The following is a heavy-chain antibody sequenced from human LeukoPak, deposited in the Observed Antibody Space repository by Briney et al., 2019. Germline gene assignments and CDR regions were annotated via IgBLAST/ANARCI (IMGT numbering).Heavy chain of an antibody. CDR1: GFTFSAHW. J-gene: IGHJ6*02. CDR2: IKQDESER. V-gene: IGHV3-7*01. Sequence: GGSLRLSCAASGFTFSAHWMIWVRQAPGKGLEWVANIKQDESERYYVDSVKGRLTISRDNAKNSLYLQMNSLRAEDTAVYYCAAYNLPPDGMGVWGQGTSVTVSS. CDR3: AAYNLPPDGMGV. D-gene: IGHD5-24*01.